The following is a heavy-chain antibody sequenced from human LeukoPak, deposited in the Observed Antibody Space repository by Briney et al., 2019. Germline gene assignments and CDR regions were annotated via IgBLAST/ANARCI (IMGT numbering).Heavy chain of an antibody. J-gene: IGHJ3*02. CDR2: INPNSGGT. V-gene: IGHV1-2*02. CDR3: ARAPYGVVTHDAFDI. Sequence: GASVKVSCKASGYTFTGYYMHWVRQAPGQGLEWMGWINPNSGGTNYAQKFQGRVTMTRDTSISTAYMELSRLRSDDTAVYYCARAPYGVVTHDAFDIWGQGTKVTVSS. CDR1: GYTFTGYY. D-gene: IGHD4-23*01.